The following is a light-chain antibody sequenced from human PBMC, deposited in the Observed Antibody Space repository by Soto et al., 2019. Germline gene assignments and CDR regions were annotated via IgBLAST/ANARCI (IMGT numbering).Light chain of an antibody. CDR3: QQYNSLSLT. CDR1: QSISSW. Sequence: DIQMTQSPSTLSASVGDRVTITCRASQSISSWLAWYQQKPGKAPKLLIYKASSLESGVPSRFSGSGSGTEFTLTISSLQPDDFATYYCQQYNSLSLTFGQGTKVEIK. CDR2: KAS. V-gene: IGKV1-5*03. J-gene: IGKJ1*01.